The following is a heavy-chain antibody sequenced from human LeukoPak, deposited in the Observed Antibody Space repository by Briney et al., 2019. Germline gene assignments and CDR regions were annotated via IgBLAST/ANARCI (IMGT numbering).Heavy chain of an antibody. CDR3: ARDPYSGGYGDYYYYYMDL. CDR2: IGSDGGNT. CDR1: GFTFSTYG. D-gene: IGHD1-26*01. V-gene: IGHV3-23*01. Sequence: GGSLRLSCAASGFTFSTYGMSWVRQAPGKGLEWVSSIGSDGGNTYYTDSVKGRFTMSRDNSKNTLYLQMNSLRAEDTAVYYCARDPYSGGYGDYYYYYMDLWGQGTTVTISS. J-gene: IGHJ6*03.